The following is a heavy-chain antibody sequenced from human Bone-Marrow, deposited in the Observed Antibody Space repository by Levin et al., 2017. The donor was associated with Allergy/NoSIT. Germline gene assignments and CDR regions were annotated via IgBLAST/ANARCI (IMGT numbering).Heavy chain of an antibody. J-gene: IGHJ6*02. Sequence: GESLKISCKASGYTFTSYGISWVRQAPGQGLEWMGWISAYNGNTNYAQKLQGRVTMTTDTSTSTAYMELRSLRSDDTAVYYCATNEYYYDSSGYRYYYYGMDVWGQGTTVTVSS. D-gene: IGHD3-22*01. CDR3: ATNEYYYDSSGYRYYYYGMDV. V-gene: IGHV1-18*01. CDR1: GYTFTSYG. CDR2: ISAYNGNT.